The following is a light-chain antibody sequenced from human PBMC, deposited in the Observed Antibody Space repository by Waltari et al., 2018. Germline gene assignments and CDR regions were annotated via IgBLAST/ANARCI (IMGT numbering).Light chain of an antibody. Sequence: QTVVTQEPSFSVSPGGTVKLTCALSSGSVSTSYDSSWYQQTPGQAPRTLIYNTNTRSSGVPDRFSGSILGNKAALTITGAQAEDESDYYCVLYMGSGASVFGGGTKLTVL. CDR3: VLYMGSGASV. V-gene: IGLV8-61*01. CDR1: SGSVSTSYD. CDR2: NTN. J-gene: IGLJ3*02.